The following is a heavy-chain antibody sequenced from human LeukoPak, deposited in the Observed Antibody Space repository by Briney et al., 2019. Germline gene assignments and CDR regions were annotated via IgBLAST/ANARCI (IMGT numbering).Heavy chain of an antibody. J-gene: IGHJ4*02. D-gene: IGHD4-17*01. Sequence: GASVKVSCKVSGYTLTELSMHWVRQAPGKGLEWMGGFDPEDGKTIYAQKFQGRVTMTENTSTDTAYMELSSLRSEDTAVYYCATRGFSGYGDYYGYWGQGTLVTVSS. CDR2: FDPEDGKT. V-gene: IGHV1-24*01. CDR1: GYTLTELS. CDR3: ATRGFSGYGDYYGY.